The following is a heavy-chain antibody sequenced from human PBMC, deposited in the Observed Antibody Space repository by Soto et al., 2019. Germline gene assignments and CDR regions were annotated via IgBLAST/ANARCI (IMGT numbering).Heavy chain of an antibody. CDR2: ISYGGSNK. CDR1: GFTFSSYG. D-gene: IGHD2-2*01. V-gene: IGHV3-30*18. Sequence: QVQLVESGGGVVQPGRSLRLSCAASGFTFSSYGMHWVRQAPGKGLEWVAVISYGGSNKYYADSVKGRFTISRDNSKNTLYLQMNSLRAEDTAVYYCAKDNCISTSCYRLYNWFDPWSQGTLVTVSS. CDR3: AKDNCISTSCYRLYNWFDP. J-gene: IGHJ5*02.